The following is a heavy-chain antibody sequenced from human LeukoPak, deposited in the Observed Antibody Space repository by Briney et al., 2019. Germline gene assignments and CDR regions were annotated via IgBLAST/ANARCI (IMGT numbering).Heavy chain of an antibody. CDR1: GFAFHTYG. Sequence: PGGSLRLSCAASGFAFHTYGMAWVRQTPGKGLEWVSSISGGGDGTYYAHSVKGRFTISRDNANNTLYLQMNGLSAARTGFCYCAKGRGFGTHIWLLPWDLWGQGTLVTVSS. CDR2: ISGGGDGT. D-gene: IGHD2-21*02. J-gene: IGHJ1*01. V-gene: IGHV3-23*01. CDR3: AKGRGFGTHIWLLPWDL.